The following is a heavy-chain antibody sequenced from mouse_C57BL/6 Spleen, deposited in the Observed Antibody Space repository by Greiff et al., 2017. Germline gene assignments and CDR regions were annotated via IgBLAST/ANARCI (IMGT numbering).Heavy chain of an antibody. CDR1: GFTFSDYG. Sequence: EVQLQQSGGGLVKPGGSLKLSCAASGFTFSDYGMHWVRQAPEKGLEWVAYISSGSSTIYYADTVKGRFTISRDNAKNTLFLQMTSLRSEDTAMYYCARTDYRGYFDYWGQGTTLTVSS. J-gene: IGHJ2*01. D-gene: IGHD2-12*01. CDR2: ISSGSSTI. V-gene: IGHV5-17*01. CDR3: ARTDYRGYFDY.